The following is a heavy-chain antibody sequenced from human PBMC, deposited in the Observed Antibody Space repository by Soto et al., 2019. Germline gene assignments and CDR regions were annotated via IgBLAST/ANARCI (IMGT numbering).Heavy chain of an antibody. J-gene: IGHJ4*02. CDR1: GYTFTGYY. CDR2: INPNSGGT. CDR3: ARALLTRPRVGAPIPPPTFHY. V-gene: IGHV1-2*04. D-gene: IGHD1-26*01. Sequence: ASVKVSCKASGYTFTGYYMHWVRQAPGQGLEWMGWINPNSGGTNYAQKFQGWVTMTRDTSISTAYMELSRLRSDETAVYYCARALLTRPRVGAPIPPPTFHYCGPGALVTVYS.